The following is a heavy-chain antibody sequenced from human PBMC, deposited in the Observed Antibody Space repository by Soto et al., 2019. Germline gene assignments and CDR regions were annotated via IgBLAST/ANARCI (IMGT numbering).Heavy chain of an antibody. CDR1: GGSISSYY. J-gene: IGHJ6*02. Sequence: PSETLSLTCTVSGGSISSYYWSWIRQPPGKGLEWIGYIYYSGSTNYNPSLKSRVTISVDTSKNQFSLKLSSVTAADTAVYYCARAPAPYYYGMDVWGQGTTVTVSS. V-gene: IGHV4-59*01. CDR2: IYYSGST. CDR3: ARAPAPYYYGMDV.